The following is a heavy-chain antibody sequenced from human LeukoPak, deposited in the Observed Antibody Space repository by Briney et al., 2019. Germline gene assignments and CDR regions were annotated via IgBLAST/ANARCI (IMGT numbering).Heavy chain of an antibody. Sequence: GGSLRLSCAASGFIFSNYWMSWVRQAPGKGLEWVANIKQDGSEKYYVDSVKGRFTISRDNAKSSLYLQMNSLRAEDTAVYYCARGDDILTGYRSWFDPWGQGTLVTVSS. V-gene: IGHV3-7*01. CDR2: IKQDGSEK. D-gene: IGHD3-9*01. CDR3: ARGDDILTGYRSWFDP. J-gene: IGHJ5*02. CDR1: GFIFSNYW.